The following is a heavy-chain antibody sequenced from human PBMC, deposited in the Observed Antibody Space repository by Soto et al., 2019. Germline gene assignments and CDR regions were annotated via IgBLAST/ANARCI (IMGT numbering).Heavy chain of an antibody. V-gene: IGHV1-69*13. CDR3: ARDLGGTSSGWYIH. CDR1: GGTFSSYA. J-gene: IGHJ4*02. CDR2: IIPIFGTA. Sequence: ASVKVSCKASGGTFSSYAISWVRQAPGQGLEWMGGIIPIFGTANYAQKFQGRATITADESTSTVCMELSNLRSEDTAVYYCARDLGGTSSGWYIHWGQGTLVTVSS. D-gene: IGHD6-19*01.